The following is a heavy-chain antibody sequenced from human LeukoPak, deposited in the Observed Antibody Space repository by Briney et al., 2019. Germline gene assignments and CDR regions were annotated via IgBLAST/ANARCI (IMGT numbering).Heavy chain of an antibody. CDR2: ISAYNGNT. J-gene: IGHJ4*02. CDR3: ARVRSYYDSSAYDY. V-gene: IGHV1-18*01. D-gene: IGHD3-22*01. CDR1: GYTFTSYG. Sequence: VASVKVTCKASGYTFTSYGSSWVRQAPGQGLEWMGWISAYNGNTNYAQKLQGRVTMTTDTSTSTAYMELRSLRSDDTAVYYCARVRSYYDSSAYDYWGQGTLVTVS.